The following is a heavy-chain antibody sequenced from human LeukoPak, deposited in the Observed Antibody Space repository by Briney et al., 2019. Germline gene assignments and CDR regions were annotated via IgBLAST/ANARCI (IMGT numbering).Heavy chain of an antibody. V-gene: IGHV3-23*01. D-gene: IGHD2-21*01. CDR1: GFTFSNYA. Sequence: GGSLRLSCAASGFTFSNYAMSWVRQAPGKGLEWLSTISGSGGSTYYADSVKGRFTISRDNSKNTVYLQMRSLRVEATAVYYCAKGLSAAGDYYFDYWGQGALVTVSS. J-gene: IGHJ4*02. CDR3: AKGLSAAGDYYFDY. CDR2: ISGSGGST.